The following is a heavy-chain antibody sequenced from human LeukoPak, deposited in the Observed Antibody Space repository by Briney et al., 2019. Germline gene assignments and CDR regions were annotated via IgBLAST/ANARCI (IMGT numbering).Heavy chain of an antibody. CDR3: AGDHQDYGANSALWY. V-gene: IGHV4-4*07. CDR2: IQTSGST. Sequence: SETLSLTCTVSRVSISRYYWSWIRQPAGKGLQWIGRIQTSGSTNYNPSLESRIIMSVDTSKNQFSLKLTSVTAADTAVYYCAGDHQDYGANSALWYWGQGTLVIVSS. D-gene: IGHD4-23*01. CDR1: RVSISRYY. J-gene: IGHJ4*02.